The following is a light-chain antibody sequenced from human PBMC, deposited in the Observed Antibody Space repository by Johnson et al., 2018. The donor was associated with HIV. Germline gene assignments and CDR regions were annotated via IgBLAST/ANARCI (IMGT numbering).Light chain of an antibody. Sequence: QLVLTQPPSVSAAPGQKVTISCSGRSSNIGSNSVSWYQQLPGTAPKLLIYENNKRPSGIPDRFSGSKSGTSATLGITGLQTGDEADYYCGTWDSSLVVFGTWTKVTVL. J-gene: IGLJ1*01. CDR1: SSNIGSNS. CDR3: GTWDSSLVV. CDR2: ENN. V-gene: IGLV1-51*02.